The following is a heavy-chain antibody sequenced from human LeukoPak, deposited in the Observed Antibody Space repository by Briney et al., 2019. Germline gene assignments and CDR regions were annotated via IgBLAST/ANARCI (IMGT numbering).Heavy chain of an antibody. Sequence: ASVRVSCKASGYTFTSYDINGVRQAPGQGLEWRGWMNPNSGNTGYAQKFQGRVTMTRNTSISTAYMELSSLTSEDTAVYYCARAPPKAYSSGWYSGVGDYWGQGTLVTVSS. D-gene: IGHD6-19*01. J-gene: IGHJ4*02. CDR1: GYTFTSYD. CDR3: ARAPPKAYSSGWYSGVGDY. CDR2: MNPNSGNT. V-gene: IGHV1-8*01.